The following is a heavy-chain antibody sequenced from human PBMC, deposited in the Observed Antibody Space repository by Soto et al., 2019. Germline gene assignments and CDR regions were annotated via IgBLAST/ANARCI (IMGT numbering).Heavy chain of an antibody. J-gene: IGHJ6*02. CDR3: ARVAPIAAAGILYNYYGMDV. V-gene: IGHV1-2*02. D-gene: IGHD6-13*01. CDR2: INPNSGGT. Sequence: ASVRVSCKASGYTFTGYYMHWVRQAPGQGLEWMGWINPNSGGTNYAQKFQGRVTMTRDTSISTAYMELSRLRSDDTAVYYCARVAPIAAAGILYNYYGMDVWGQGTTVTVSS. CDR1: GYTFTGYY.